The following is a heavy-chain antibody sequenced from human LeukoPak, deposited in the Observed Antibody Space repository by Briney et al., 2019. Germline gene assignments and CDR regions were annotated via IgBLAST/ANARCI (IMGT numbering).Heavy chain of an antibody. CDR3: AREHCGGDCYRYFFDY. J-gene: IGHJ4*02. V-gene: IGHV3-23*01. CDR2: ISGSGGGT. D-gene: IGHD2-21*02. Sequence: GGSLRLSCAASGFSFNSYAMHWARQAPGKGLEWVSAISGSGGGTYNADSVKGRFTISRDNSKNTLYLQMNSLRAEDTAVYYCAREHCGGDCYRYFFDYWGQGTLVTVSS. CDR1: GFSFNSYA.